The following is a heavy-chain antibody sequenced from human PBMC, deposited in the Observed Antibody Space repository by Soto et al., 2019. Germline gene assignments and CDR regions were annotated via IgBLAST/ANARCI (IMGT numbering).Heavy chain of an antibody. V-gene: IGHV4-59*01. J-gene: IGHJ4*02. CDR3: ARGLMSSSWYYFDY. Sequence: SETLSLTCIVSGGSISSYYWSWIRQPPGKGLEWIGYIYYSGSTNYNPSLKSRVTISVDTSKNQFSLKLSSVTAADTAVYYCARGLMSSSWYYFDYWGQGTLVTVS. CDR1: GGSISSYY. CDR2: IYYSGST. D-gene: IGHD6-13*01.